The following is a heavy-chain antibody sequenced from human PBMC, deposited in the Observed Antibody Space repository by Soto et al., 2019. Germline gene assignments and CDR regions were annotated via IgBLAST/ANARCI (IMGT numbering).Heavy chain of an antibody. Sequence: SQTLSLTCAISGDSVSSNSAAWNWIRQSPSGGLEWLGRTYYRSKWYYDYAVSVKSRVTINPDTSKNQFSLQLNSVTPEDTALYYCGRSQGFVDYWGQGTPVTVS. CDR2: TYYRSKWYY. V-gene: IGHV6-1*01. CDR1: GDSVSSNSAA. CDR3: GRSQGFVDY. D-gene: IGHD2-15*01. J-gene: IGHJ4*02.